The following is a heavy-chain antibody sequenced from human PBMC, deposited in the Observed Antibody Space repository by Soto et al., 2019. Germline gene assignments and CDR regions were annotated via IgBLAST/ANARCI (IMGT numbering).Heavy chain of an antibody. CDR3: ARDYAGDFWSGYDF. Sequence: SLRLSCAASGFTVSSNYMSWVRQAPGKGLEWVSVIYSGGSTYYADSVKGRFTISRDNSKNTLYLQMNSLRAEDTAVYYCARDYAGDFWSGYDFWGQGTLVTVSS. D-gene: IGHD3-3*01. V-gene: IGHV3-66*01. CDR2: IYSGGST. CDR1: GFTVSSNY. J-gene: IGHJ4*02.